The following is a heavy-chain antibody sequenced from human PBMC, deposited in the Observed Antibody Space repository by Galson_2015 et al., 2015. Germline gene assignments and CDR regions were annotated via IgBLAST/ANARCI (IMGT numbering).Heavy chain of an antibody. V-gene: IGHV4-31*03. Sequence: SLTCTVSAVSISRCCYSWSWLRQYPGEGLAYIESIKYNEDTHYTPSLRSRLTLSAVTSKNHFSLKLTSVTAADTAVYYWAIGREVCGYNCNYFDKWVQGTLVPVPS. CDR1: AVSISRCCYS. D-gene: IGHD1-1*01. CDR2: IKYNEDT. J-gene: IGHJ4*02. CDR3: AIGREVCGYNCNYFDK.